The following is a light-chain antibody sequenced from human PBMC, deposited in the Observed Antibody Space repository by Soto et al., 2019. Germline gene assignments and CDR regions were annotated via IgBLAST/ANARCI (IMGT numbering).Light chain of an antibody. V-gene: IGLV3-21*02. Sequence: SYELTQPLSVSVAPGQTASITCGGNNIESKSVHWYQQKPGQAPVVVVYDDRDRPSGIPERFSGSNSGNTATLTISRVEAGDEADYYCQVWDASDHKVVFGGGTKLTVL. CDR3: QVWDASDHKVV. CDR2: DDR. CDR1: NIESKS. J-gene: IGLJ2*01.